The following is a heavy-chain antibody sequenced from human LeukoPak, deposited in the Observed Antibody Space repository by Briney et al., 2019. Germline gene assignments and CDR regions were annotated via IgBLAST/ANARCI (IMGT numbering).Heavy chain of an antibody. CDR1: GGSISSGSYY. CDR3: AREFFWSGYPA. Sequence: SQTLSLTCTVSGGSISSGSYYWSWIRQPAGKGLEWIGRIHTSGSTNYNPSLKSRVTLSADTSKNQFSLILSSVTAADTAVYYCAREFFWSGYPAWGQGTLVTVSS. V-gene: IGHV4-61*02. CDR2: IHTSGST. J-gene: IGHJ5*02. D-gene: IGHD3-3*01.